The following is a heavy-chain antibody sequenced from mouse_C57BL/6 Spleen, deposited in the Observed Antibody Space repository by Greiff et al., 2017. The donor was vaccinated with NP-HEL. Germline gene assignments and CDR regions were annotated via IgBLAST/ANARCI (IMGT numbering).Heavy chain of an antibody. V-gene: IGHV1-80*01. CDR1: GYAFSSYW. J-gene: IGHJ2*01. Sequence: QVQLKESGAELVKPGASVKISCKASGYAFSSYWMNWVKQRPGKGLEWIGQIYPGDGDTNYNGKFKGKATLTADKSSSTAYMQLSSLTSEDSAVYFCARYHSNYAFDYWGQGTTLTVSS. D-gene: IGHD2-5*01. CDR2: IYPGDGDT. CDR3: ARYHSNYAFDY.